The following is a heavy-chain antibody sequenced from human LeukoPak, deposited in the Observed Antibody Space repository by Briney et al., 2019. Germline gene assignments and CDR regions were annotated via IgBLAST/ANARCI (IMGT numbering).Heavy chain of an antibody. J-gene: IGHJ5*02. V-gene: IGHV4-34*01. CDR1: GGSFSGYY. D-gene: IGHD3-3*01. Sequence: SETLSLTCAVYGGSFSGYYWSWIRQPPGKGLEWIGEINQSGSTNYNPSLKSRVTISVDTSKNQFSLKLSSVTAADTAVYYCAGRQSNFWSGYYHNWFDPWGQGTLVTVSS. CDR2: INQSGST. CDR3: AGRQSNFWSGYYHNWFDP.